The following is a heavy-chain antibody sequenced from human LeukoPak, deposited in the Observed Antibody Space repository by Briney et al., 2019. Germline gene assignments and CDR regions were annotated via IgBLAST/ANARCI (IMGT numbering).Heavy chain of an antibody. CDR1: GFTFSSYS. Sequence: PGGSLRLSCAASGFTFSSYSMNWVRQAPGKGLEWVSYISSSSSTIYYADSVKGRFTISRDNSKNTLYLQINTLRAEDTAVYYCAASSAFAYYFEYWGQGTLVTVSS. CDR3: AASSAFAYYFEY. V-gene: IGHV3-48*01. D-gene: IGHD3-22*01. CDR2: ISSSSSTI. J-gene: IGHJ4*02.